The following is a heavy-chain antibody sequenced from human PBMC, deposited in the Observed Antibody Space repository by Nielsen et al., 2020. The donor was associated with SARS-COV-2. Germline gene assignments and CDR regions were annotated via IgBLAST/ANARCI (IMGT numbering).Heavy chain of an antibody. D-gene: IGHD3-3*01. CDR2: IWYDGDTK. CDR3: ANGDFWSGYPSLDH. V-gene: IGHV3-30*02. CDR1: GFTFSDYG. J-gene: IGHJ4*02. Sequence: GESLKISCAASGFTFSDYGMHWVRQAPGKGLEWVAIIWYDGDTKYYAHSVKGRFTISRDNSNNTLYLQMNSLRADDTAVYYCANGDFWSGYPSLDHWGQGTLVTVSS.